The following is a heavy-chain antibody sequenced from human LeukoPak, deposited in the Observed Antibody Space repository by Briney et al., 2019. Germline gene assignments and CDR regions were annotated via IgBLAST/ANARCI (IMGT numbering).Heavy chain of an antibody. CDR1: GFTFNNHW. Sequence: GGSLRLSCAASGFTFNNHWMSWVRQAPGKGLEWVANIRHDGSDKRYVDSVKGRFTISRDNAENLLFLQMNSLRAEDTAVYYCARRITIAAAGWGYGMDVWGQGTTVTVSS. CDR3: ARRITIAAAGWGYGMDV. CDR2: IRHDGSDK. J-gene: IGHJ6*02. V-gene: IGHV3-7*03. D-gene: IGHD6-13*01.